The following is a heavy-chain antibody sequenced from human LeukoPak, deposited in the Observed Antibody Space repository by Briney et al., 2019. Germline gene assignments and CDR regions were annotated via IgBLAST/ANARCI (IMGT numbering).Heavy chain of an antibody. V-gene: IGHV1-46*01. Sequence: ASVKVSCKASGYTFTTYFIHWVRQAHGQGLEWMGVINPSGGSTSYAQNFQGRLTMTRDTSTSTVYMELSSLRSEDTALYYCARPNYYGSESYSFDYWGQGTLVTVSS. CDR1: GYTFTTYF. CDR2: INPSGGST. CDR3: ARPNYYGSESYSFDY. D-gene: IGHD3-10*01. J-gene: IGHJ4*02.